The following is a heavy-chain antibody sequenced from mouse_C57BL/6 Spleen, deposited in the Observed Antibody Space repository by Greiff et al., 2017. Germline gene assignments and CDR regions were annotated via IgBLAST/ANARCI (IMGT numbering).Heavy chain of an antibody. CDR2: IDPSDSYT. CDR3: ARGDYDRAWFAY. D-gene: IGHD2-4*01. J-gene: IGHJ3*01. CDR1: GYTFTSYW. Sequence: QVQLQQPGAELVMPGASVKLSCKASGYTFTSYWMHWVKQRPGQGLEWIGEIDPSDSYTNYNQKFKGKSTLTVDKSSSTAYMQLSSLTSEDSAVXYCARGDYDRAWFAYWGQGTLVTVSA. V-gene: IGHV1-69*01.